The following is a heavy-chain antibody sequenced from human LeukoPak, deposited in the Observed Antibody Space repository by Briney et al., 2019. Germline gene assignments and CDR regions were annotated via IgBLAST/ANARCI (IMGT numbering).Heavy chain of an antibody. V-gene: IGHV3-33*01. CDR2: IWYDGSNK. D-gene: IGHD1-1*01. J-gene: IGHJ5*02. CDR3: AREIGGTYNWFDP. CDR1: GFTFSSFG. Sequence: SGGSLRLSCAASGFTFSSFGMHWVRQAPGKGLEWLAVIWYDGSNKYYADSVKGRFTISRDNSKNTLYLQMNSLRAEDTAVYYCAREIGGTYNWFDPWGQGTLVTVSS.